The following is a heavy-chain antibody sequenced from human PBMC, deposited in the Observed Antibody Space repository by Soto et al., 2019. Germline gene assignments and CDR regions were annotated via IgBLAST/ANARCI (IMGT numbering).Heavy chain of an antibody. Sequence: EVQLLESGGGLVQPGGSLRLSCAASGFTFSSYAMSWVRQAPGEGREWGSAISGSGGSTYYADSVKGRFTISRDNSKNTLYLQMNSLRAEDTAVYYCAKPAYGSGSYYNDAFDIWGQGTMVTVSS. CDR2: ISGSGGST. D-gene: IGHD3-10*01. CDR3: AKPAYGSGSYYNDAFDI. V-gene: IGHV3-23*01. CDR1: GFTFSSYA. J-gene: IGHJ3*02.